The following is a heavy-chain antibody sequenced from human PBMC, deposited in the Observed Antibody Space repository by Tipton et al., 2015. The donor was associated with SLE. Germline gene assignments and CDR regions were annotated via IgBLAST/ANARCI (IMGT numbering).Heavy chain of an antibody. CDR3: ARANNGY. Sequence: TLSLTCTVSGGSISSFYWSWLRQPPGKGLEWIGYIYSSGTTNYNPSLKSRVTISIDTSKNQFSLKLSSVTAADTAIYYCARANNGYWGQGTLVTVSS. J-gene: IGHJ4*02. CDR2: IYSSGTT. V-gene: IGHV4-59*01. CDR1: GGSISSFY. D-gene: IGHD2-8*01.